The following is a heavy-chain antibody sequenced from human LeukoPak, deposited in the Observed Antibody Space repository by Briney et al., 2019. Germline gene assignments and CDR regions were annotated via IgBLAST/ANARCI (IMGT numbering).Heavy chain of an antibody. Sequence: GASVKVSCKASGYTFTSYGISWVRQAPGQGLEWMGWISAYNGNTNYAQKLQGRVTMTTDTSTSTAYMELRSLRSDDTAVYYCARVGDSSGYYEGHFQHWGQGTLVTVSS. CDR2: ISAYNGNT. V-gene: IGHV1-18*01. D-gene: IGHD3-22*01. CDR3: ARVGDSSGYYEGHFQH. J-gene: IGHJ1*01. CDR1: GYTFTSYG.